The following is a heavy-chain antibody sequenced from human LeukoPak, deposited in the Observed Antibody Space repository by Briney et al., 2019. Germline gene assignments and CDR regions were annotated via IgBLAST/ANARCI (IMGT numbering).Heavy chain of an antibody. V-gene: IGHV3-23*01. CDR1: GFTFSTYA. Sequence: GGSLRLSCAASGFTFSTYAMSWVRQTPGKGLEWVSAVSGSGDSTYYADSVKGRFTISRDNSKNTLYLHMNSLRAEDTAIYYCAKGDDIAAAGTLHFDHWGQGTLVSVSS. J-gene: IGHJ1*01. CDR2: VSGSGDST. D-gene: IGHD6-13*01. CDR3: AKGDDIAAAGTLHFDH.